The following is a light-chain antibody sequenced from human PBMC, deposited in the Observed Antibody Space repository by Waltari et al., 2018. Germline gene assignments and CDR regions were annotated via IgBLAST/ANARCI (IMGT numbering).Light chain of an antibody. CDR3: QQYNDWPPLT. Sequence: EVVMTQSPATLSVSPGERATLSCRASQSVSSFLAWYQQKPGQAPRLLIYGASTRATGIPARFSGCGSGTEFTLTISSLQSEDFAVYYCQQYNDWPPLTFGGGTKVEIK. J-gene: IGKJ4*01. CDR2: GAS. CDR1: QSVSSF. V-gene: IGKV3-15*01.